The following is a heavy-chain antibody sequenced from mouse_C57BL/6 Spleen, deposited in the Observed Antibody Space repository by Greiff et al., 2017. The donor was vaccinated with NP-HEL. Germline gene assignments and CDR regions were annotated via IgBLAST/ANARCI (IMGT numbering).Heavy chain of an antibody. CDR3: ARGITTVVAFYWYFDV. V-gene: IGHV5-6*01. Sequence: EVKVVESGGDLVKPGGSLKLSCAASGFTFSSYGMSWVRQTPDKRLEWVATISSGGSYTYYPDSVKGRFTISRDNAKNTLYLQMSSLKSEDTAMYYCARGITTVVAFYWYFDVWGTGTTVTVSS. J-gene: IGHJ1*03. CDR2: ISSGGSYT. CDR1: GFTFSSYG. D-gene: IGHD1-1*01.